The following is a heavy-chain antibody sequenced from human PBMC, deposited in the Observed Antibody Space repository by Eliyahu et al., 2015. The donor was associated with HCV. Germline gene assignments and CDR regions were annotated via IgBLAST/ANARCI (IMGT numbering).Heavy chain of an antibody. V-gene: IGHV1-24*01. Sequence: QVQLVQSGAEVKKPGASVKVXCXVSGYTLTELSMHWVRQAPGKGLEWMGGFDPEDGETIYAQKFQGRVTMTEDTSTDTAYMELSSLRSEDTAVYYCATAFLITRGYLDAFDIWGQGTMVTVSS. CDR1: GYTLTELS. J-gene: IGHJ3*02. CDR2: FDPEDGET. D-gene: IGHD5-12*01. CDR3: ATAFLITRGYLDAFDI.